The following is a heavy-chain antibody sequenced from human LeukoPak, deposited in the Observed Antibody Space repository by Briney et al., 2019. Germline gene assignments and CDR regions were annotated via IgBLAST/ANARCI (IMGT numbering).Heavy chain of an antibody. J-gene: IGHJ5*02. CDR1: GGTFSSYA. CDR3: YYDSSGYYCVDP. Sequence: SVKVSCKASGGTFSSYAISWVRQAPGQGLEWMGGIIPIFGTANYAQKFQGRVTITADESTSTAYMELSSLRSEDTAVYYCYYDSSGYYCVDPWGQGTLVAVSS. D-gene: IGHD3-22*01. V-gene: IGHV1-69*13. CDR2: IIPIFGTA.